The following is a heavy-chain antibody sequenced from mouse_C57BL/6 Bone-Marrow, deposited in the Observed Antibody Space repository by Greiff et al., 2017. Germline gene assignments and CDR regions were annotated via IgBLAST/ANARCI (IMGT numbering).Heavy chain of an antibody. Sequence: VQLQQSGAELAKPGASVKLSCKASGYTFTSYWMHWVKQRPGQGLEWIGYINPSSGYTKYNQKFKDKATLTADKYYSTAYMQLSSLTYEDSAVYYCAIDYYGSSYAMDYWGQGTSVTVSS. CDR2: INPSSGYT. CDR1: GYTFTSYW. D-gene: IGHD1-1*01. CDR3: AIDYYGSSYAMDY. V-gene: IGHV1-7*01. J-gene: IGHJ4*01.